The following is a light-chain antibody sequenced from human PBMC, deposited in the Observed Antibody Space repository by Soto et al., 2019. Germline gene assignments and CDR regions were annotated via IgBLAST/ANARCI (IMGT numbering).Light chain of an antibody. J-gene: IGKJ4*01. Sequence: EIVLTQSPATLSLSPGERATLSCRASQSVRSYLAWYQQKPGQAPRLLIYDTSNRATGIPDRFSGSGSGTDFTLTISSLESEDFAVYYCQQYGSSPLTFGGGTKVDIK. CDR1: QSVRSY. CDR2: DTS. V-gene: IGKV3-11*01. CDR3: QQYGSSPLT.